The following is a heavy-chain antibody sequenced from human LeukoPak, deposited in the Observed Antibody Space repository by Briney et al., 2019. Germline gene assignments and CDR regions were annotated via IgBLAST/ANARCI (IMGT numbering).Heavy chain of an antibody. J-gene: IGHJ4*02. CDR3: ARGNSSAWYDY. D-gene: IGHD6-19*01. V-gene: IGHV3-74*01. Sequence: GGSLRLSCAPSGFTFSSYWMHCVRHAPGKGLVWVSRINSDESTTSNADSVKGRFTISRDNAKNTLHLQMNSLRAEDTAVYYCARGNSSAWYDYWGQGTLVTVSS. CDR2: INSDESTT. CDR1: GFTFSSYW.